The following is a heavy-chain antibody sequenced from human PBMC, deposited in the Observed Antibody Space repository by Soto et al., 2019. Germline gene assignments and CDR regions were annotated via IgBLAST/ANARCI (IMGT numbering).Heavy chain of an antibody. Sequence: GGSLRLSCAASGFTFSSYWMHWVRQAPGKGLVWVSRINSDGSSTSYADSVKGRFTISRDNAKNTLYLQMNSLRAEDTAVYYCEQVYCSGGSCYSYWGQGTLVTVSS. CDR1: GFTFSSYW. D-gene: IGHD2-15*01. CDR3: EQVYCSGGSCYSY. V-gene: IGHV3-74*01. J-gene: IGHJ4*02. CDR2: INSDGSST.